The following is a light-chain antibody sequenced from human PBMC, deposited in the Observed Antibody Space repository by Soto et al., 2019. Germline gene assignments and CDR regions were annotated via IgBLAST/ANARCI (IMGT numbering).Light chain of an antibody. CDR3: QQSYSSLWT. J-gene: IGKJ1*01. CDR2: DAS. Sequence: DIQMTQSPSSLSASVGDRVTISCRASQSISSSLNWYQQKTGKAPKLLIYDASSLQRGVPSRFSGSGSGTDFTLTISRLQPEDFATYYCQQSYSSLWTFGQGTKVEIK. CDR1: QSISSS. V-gene: IGKV1-39*01.